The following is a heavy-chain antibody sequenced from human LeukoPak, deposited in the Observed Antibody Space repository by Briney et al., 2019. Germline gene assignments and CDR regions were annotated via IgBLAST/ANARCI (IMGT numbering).Heavy chain of an antibody. D-gene: IGHD1-1*01. V-gene: IGHV4-59*08. J-gene: IGHJ6*02. CDR2: IYYSGNT. CDR1: GGSTSNYY. CDR3: ARCSRGTSVGMDV. Sequence: PSETLSLTCSVSGGSTSNYYWTWIRQPPGKGLEWIGYIYYSGNTNYNPSLKSRVTISLDTSKNQLSLKLTYVTAADTAVYYCARCSRGTSVGMDVWGQGTTVTVSS.